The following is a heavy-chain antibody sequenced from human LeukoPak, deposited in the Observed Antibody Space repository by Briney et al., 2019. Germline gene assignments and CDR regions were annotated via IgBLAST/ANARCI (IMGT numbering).Heavy chain of an antibody. D-gene: IGHD2-15*01. J-gene: IGHJ5*02. Sequence: SETLSLTCAVYGGSFSGYYWSWIRQPPGKGLEWIGEINHSGSTNYNPSLKSRVTISVDTSKNQFSLKLSSVTAADTAVYYCARGRRDIVVVVAAPDWFDPWGQGTLVTVSP. CDR2: INHSGST. V-gene: IGHV4-34*01. CDR3: ARGRRDIVVVVAAPDWFDP. CDR1: GGSFSGYY.